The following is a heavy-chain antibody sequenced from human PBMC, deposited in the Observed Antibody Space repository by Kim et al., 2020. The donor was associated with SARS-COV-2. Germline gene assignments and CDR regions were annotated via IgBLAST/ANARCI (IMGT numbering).Heavy chain of an antibody. CDR3: ARAARGDIVVVPAVLDAFDI. J-gene: IGHJ3*02. CDR2: IYYSGST. V-gene: IGHV4-30-4*01. D-gene: IGHD2-2*01. Sequence: SETLSLTCTVSGGSISSGDYYWSWIRQPPGKGLEWIGYIYYSGSTYYNPSLKSRVTISVDTSKNQFSLKLSSVTAADTAVYYCARAARGDIVVVPAVLDAFDIWGQGTMVTVSS. CDR1: GGSISSGDYY.